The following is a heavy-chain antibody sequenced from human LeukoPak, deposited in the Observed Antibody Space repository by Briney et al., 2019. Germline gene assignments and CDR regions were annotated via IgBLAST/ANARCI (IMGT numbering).Heavy chain of an antibody. D-gene: IGHD1-20*01. CDR3: ARITGTFYMDV. CDR1: GGSISSSSYY. Sequence: SETLSLTCTVSGGSISSSSYYWSWIRQPPGKGLEWIGYIYYSGSTNYNPSLKSRVTISVDTSKNQFSLKLSSVTAADTAVYYCARITGTFYMDVWGKGTTVTVSS. V-gene: IGHV4-61*01. CDR2: IYYSGST. J-gene: IGHJ6*03.